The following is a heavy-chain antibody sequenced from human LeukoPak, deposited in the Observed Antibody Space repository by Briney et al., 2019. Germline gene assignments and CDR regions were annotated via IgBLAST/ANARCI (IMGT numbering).Heavy chain of an antibody. J-gene: IGHJ4*02. CDR3: ARWGEGFDC. V-gene: IGHV3-7*04. Sequence: GGSLTLSCEASGFTFSSYEMNWVRQAPGKGLEWVANIKQAGNDKYYVDSVKGRFTISRDNAKNSLYLQMNSLRAEDTAVYYCARWGEGFDCWGQGSLVTVSS. CDR1: GFTFSSYE. D-gene: IGHD3-16*01. CDR2: IKQAGNDK.